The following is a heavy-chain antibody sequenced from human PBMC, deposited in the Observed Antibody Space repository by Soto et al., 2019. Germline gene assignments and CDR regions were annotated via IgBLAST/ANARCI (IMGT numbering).Heavy chain of an antibody. V-gene: IGHV1-18*04. CDR2: ISPKNGNR. CDR1: GYSFSTYD. J-gene: IGHJ5*01. D-gene: IGHD3-3*01. CDR3: ATSYDSGFDP. Sequence: ASVKVSCKASGYSFSTYDISWLRQAPGKGLEWMGVISPKNGNRNFAWKFLDRVTMTTDTSSNTAYMELESLRYDDTAIYYCATSYDSGFDPWGQGTLVTVSS.